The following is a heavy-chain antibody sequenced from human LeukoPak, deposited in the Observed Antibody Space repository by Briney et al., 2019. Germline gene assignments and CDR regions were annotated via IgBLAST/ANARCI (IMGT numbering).Heavy chain of an antibody. D-gene: IGHD3-22*01. CDR2: FHDGGST. J-gene: IGHJ3*02. Sequence: SQTLSLTCTVSGNSISSGDNYWSWIRQPPGKGLEWIGFFHDGGSTVYNPSFKSRVTISVDTSKNQVYLKLTSVTAADTAVYFCAKFYFDSSGYYDVFDIWGQGTMVTASS. CDR1: GNSISSGDNY. CDR3: AKFYFDSSGYYDVFDI. V-gene: IGHV4-61*08.